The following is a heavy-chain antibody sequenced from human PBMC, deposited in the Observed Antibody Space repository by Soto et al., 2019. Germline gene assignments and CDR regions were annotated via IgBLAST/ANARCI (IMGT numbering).Heavy chain of an antibody. V-gene: IGHV1-2*04. CDR2: INPNSGGT. CDR1: GYTFTGYY. Sequence: QVQLVQSGAEVKKPGASVKVSCKASGYTFTGYYMHWGRQAPGQGLEWMGWINPNSGGTNYAQKFQGWVTMTRDTSISTAYMELSRLRSDDTAVYYCARGGRETYYYYGMDVWGQGTTVTVSS. CDR3: ARGGRETYYYYGMDV. D-gene: IGHD1-26*01. J-gene: IGHJ6*02.